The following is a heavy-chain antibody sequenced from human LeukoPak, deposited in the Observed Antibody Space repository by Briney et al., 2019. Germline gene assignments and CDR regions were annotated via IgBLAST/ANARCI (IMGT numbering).Heavy chain of an antibody. CDR1: GGTFSSYA. Sequence: ASVKVSCKASGGTFSSYAISWVRQAPGQGLEWMGGIIPIFGTANYAQKFQGRVTITTDESTSTAYMELSSLRSEDTAVYYCARTSSSPSGFDYWGRGTLVTVSS. V-gene: IGHV1-69*05. J-gene: IGHJ4*02. CDR3: ARTSSSPSGFDY. D-gene: IGHD6-6*01. CDR2: IIPIFGTA.